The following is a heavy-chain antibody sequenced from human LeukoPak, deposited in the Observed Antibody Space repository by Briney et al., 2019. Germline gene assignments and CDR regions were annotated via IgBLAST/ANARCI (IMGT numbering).Heavy chain of an antibody. V-gene: IGHV3-30-3*01. CDR3: AINRGVQRWLINYYGMDV. D-gene: IGHD5-18*01. CDR2: ISYDGGNK. CDR1: GFTFSSYS. Sequence: PGRSLRLSCAASGFTFSSYSMHWVRQAPGKGLEWVAVISYDGGNKYYADSVKGRFTISRDNSKNTLYLQLNSLRADDTAVYYSAINRGVQRWLINYYGMDVWGQGTTVTVSS. J-gene: IGHJ6*02.